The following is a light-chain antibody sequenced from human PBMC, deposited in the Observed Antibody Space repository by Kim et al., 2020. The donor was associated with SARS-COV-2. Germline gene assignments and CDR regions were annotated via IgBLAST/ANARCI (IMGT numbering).Light chain of an antibody. CDR2: GRN. Sequence: ELTQDPAVSVALGQTVRITCQGDSLRSYYATWYQQKPRQAPVLVIYGRNNRPSGIPDRFSGSASGNTASLTISGAQAEDEADFYCQSRDSGGNVVFGGGTKLTVL. J-gene: IGLJ2*01. V-gene: IGLV3-19*01. CDR3: QSRDSGGNVV. CDR1: SLRSYY.